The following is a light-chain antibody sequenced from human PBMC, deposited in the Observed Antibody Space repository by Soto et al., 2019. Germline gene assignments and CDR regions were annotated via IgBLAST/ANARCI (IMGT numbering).Light chain of an antibody. V-gene: IGKV1-5*01. CDR3: QQSLSIPPT. Sequence: DIQMTQSPSTLSASVGDRVTITCRASQSLSTWLAWYQLKPGKAPKLVIYDATILESGAPSRFSGSGSGTEFTLTISGLQPDDLATYYCQQSLSIPPTFGQGTKVAIK. CDR2: DAT. J-gene: IGKJ1*01. CDR1: QSLSTW.